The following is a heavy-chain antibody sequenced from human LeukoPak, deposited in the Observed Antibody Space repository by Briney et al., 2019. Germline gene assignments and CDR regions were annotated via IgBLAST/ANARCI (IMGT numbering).Heavy chain of an antibody. V-gene: IGHV3-49*04. CDR3: TFSGWYYFHQ. CDR2: IRSKTNGGTT. CDR1: GFTFGDYV. D-gene: IGHD6-19*01. J-gene: IGHJ4*02. Sequence: PGGSLRLSCRGSGFTFGDYVMSWVRQAPGKGLEWIGFIRSKTNGGTTEYAASVKDRFFISRDDAKSTTFLHMNSLKTEDTAVYYCTFSGWYYFHQWGQGTLVTVSS.